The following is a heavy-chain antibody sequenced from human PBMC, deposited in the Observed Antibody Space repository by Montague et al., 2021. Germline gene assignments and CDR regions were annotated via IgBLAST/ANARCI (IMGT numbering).Heavy chain of an antibody. CDR3: ARGEGVVPAARFDS. J-gene: IGHJ4*02. CDR1: GGSISTYY. Sequence: SETPSLTCAVSGGSISTYYWTWIRQSPGKGLEYIGYFAQSVASGASGSTNYHPSLRGRVTVSVDSSKNQVSLKMTSVTATDTGVYYCARGEGVVPAARFDSGGRGPLVTVSS. V-gene: IGHV4-4*09. D-gene: IGHD3-16*01. CDR2: FAQSVASGASGST.